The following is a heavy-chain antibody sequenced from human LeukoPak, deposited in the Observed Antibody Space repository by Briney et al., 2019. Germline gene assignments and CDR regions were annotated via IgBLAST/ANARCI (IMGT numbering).Heavy chain of an antibody. Sequence: GGSLRLSCAASGFTLSNYGMHWVRQAPGKGLEWVSVIYSGGSTYYADSVKGSFTISRDNSKNTLYLQMNSLRAEDTAVYYCARDSSSWYYFDYWGQGTLVTVSS. CDR1: GFTLSNYG. D-gene: IGHD6-13*01. CDR3: ARDSSSWYYFDY. CDR2: IYSGGST. V-gene: IGHV3-66*01. J-gene: IGHJ4*02.